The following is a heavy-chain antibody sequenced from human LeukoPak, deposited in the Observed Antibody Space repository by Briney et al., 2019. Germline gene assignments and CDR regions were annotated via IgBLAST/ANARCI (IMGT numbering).Heavy chain of an antibody. Sequence: ASVKVSCKASGYTFTGYYMHWVRQAPGQGLEWMGWINPNSGGTNYAQKFQGRVTMTRDTSISTAYMELSRLRSDDTAVYYCARDPRMAARYYYYYYMDVWGKGTTVTVSS. J-gene: IGHJ6*03. V-gene: IGHV1-2*02. CDR1: GYTFTGYY. CDR3: ARDPRMAARYYYYYYMDV. CDR2: INPNSGGT. D-gene: IGHD6-6*01.